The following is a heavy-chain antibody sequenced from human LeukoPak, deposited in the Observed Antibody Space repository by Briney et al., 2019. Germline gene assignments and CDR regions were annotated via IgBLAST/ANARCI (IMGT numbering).Heavy chain of an antibody. CDR3: ARLRSIGYCSSTSCYRRGAFDY. D-gene: IGHD2-2*02. CDR1: GGSINSYY. V-gene: IGHV4-59*12. CDR2: IYYSGST. Sequence: NPSETLSLTCTVSGGSINSYYWSWIRQPPGKGLEWIGYIYYSGSTNYNPSLKSRVTISVDTSKNQFSLKLSSVTAADTAVYYCARLRSIGYCSSTSCYRRGAFDYWGQGTLVTVSS. J-gene: IGHJ4*02.